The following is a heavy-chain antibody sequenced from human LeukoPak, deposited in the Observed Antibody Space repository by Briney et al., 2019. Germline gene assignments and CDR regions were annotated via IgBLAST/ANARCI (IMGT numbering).Heavy chain of an antibody. V-gene: IGHV1-46*01. D-gene: IGHD1-14*01. J-gene: IGHJ4*02. CDR2: INPSGGST. CDR3: ARGRSTEPFDY. CDR1: GYTFTIYY. Sequence: ASVKVSCKASGYTFTIYYMHWVRQAPGQELEWMGIINPSGGSTSYAQKFQGRVTITRDTSTSTVYMELSSLRSEDTAVDYCARGRSTEPFDYWGQGTLVTVSS.